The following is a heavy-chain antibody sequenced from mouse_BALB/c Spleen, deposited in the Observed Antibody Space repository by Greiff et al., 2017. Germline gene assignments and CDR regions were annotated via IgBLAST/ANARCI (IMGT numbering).Heavy chain of an antibody. J-gene: IGHJ4*01. V-gene: IGHV14-4*02. D-gene: IGHD1-1*01. CDR1: GFNIKDYY. CDR3: NPDYYGSSSYAMDY. CDR2: IDPENGDT. Sequence: EVQLQQSGAELVRSGASVKLSCTASGFNIKDYYMHWVKQKPEQGLEWIGWIDPENGDTEYAPKFQGKATMTADTSSNTAYLQLSSLTSEDTAVYYCNPDYYGSSSYAMDYWGQGTSVTVSS.